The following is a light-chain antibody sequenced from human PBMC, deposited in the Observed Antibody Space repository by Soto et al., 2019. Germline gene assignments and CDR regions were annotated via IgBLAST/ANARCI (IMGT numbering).Light chain of an antibody. CDR2: AAS. CDR3: QQSYSTPPT. J-gene: IGKJ2*01. CDR1: QSISSY. V-gene: IGKV1-39*01. Sequence: DIQMTQSPSSLSASVGDRVTITCRASQSISSYLNWYQQKPGKAPKLLIYAASSLQSGVPSRFSGSGSGTDFTLTISCLQPEDFATYYCQQSYSTPPTFGQATKLEIK.